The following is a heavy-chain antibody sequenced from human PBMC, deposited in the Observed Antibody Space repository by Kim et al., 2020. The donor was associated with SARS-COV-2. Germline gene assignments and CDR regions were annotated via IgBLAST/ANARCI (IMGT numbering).Heavy chain of an antibody. J-gene: IGHJ4*02. Sequence: ANSPQKFQGRVTITAEKSKSTAYMGLSSLRSEDTAVYYCARVHGDYYFDYWGQGTLVTVSS. V-gene: IGHV1-69*04. CDR2: A. D-gene: IGHD4-17*01. CDR3: ARVHGDYYFDY.